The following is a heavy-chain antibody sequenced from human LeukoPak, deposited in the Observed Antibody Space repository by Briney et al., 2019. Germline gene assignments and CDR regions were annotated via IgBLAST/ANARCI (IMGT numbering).Heavy chain of an antibody. J-gene: IGHJ3*02. V-gene: IGHV3-23*01. Sequence: GGSLRLSCAASGFTFSNAWMSWVRQAPGKGLEWVSAISGSGGSTYYADSVKGRFTISGDNSKNTLYLQMNSLRAEDTAVYYCAKDTSIAAAAEDNAFDIWGQGTMVTVSS. CDR3: AKDTSIAAAAEDNAFDI. D-gene: IGHD6-13*01. CDR2: ISGSGGST. CDR1: GFTFSNAW.